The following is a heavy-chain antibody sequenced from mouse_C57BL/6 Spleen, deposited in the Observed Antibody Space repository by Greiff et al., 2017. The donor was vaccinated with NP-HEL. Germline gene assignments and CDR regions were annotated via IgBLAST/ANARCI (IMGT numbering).Heavy chain of an antibody. D-gene: IGHD2-1*01. Sequence: EVQGVESGGGLVKPGGSLKLSCAASGFTFSSYTMSWVRQTPEKRLEWVATISGGGGNTYYPDSVKGRFTISRDNAKNTLYLQMSSLRSEDTALYYCASFFYYKFAYWGQGTLVTVSA. CDR3: ASFFYYKFAY. CDR1: GFTFSSYT. CDR2: ISGGGGNT. V-gene: IGHV5-9*01. J-gene: IGHJ3*01.